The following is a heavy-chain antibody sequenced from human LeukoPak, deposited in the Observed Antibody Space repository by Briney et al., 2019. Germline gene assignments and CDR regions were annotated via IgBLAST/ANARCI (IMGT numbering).Heavy chain of an antibody. CDR3: SRHEALPGDY. CDR2: IRTKANNYAT. D-gene: IGHD2-21*02. J-gene: IGHJ4*02. V-gene: IGHV3-73*01. CDR1: GFTFSGST. Sequence: TGGSLKLSCAASGFTFSGSTVHWVRQASGKGLDWVGHIRTKANNYATAYAASVKGRFTISRDDSKNTAYLQMNSLKIGDTAVYYCSRHEALPGDYWGQGTLVTVSS.